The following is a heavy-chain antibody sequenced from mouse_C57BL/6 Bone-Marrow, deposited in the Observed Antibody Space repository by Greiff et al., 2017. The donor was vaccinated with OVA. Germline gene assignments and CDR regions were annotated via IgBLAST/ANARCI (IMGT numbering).Heavy chain of an antibody. D-gene: IGHD1-1*01. CDR1: GFTFTDYY. J-gene: IGHJ1*03. CDR3: ASSYYYGPYWYFDV. V-gene: IGHV7-3*01. Sequence: DVHLVESGGGLVQPGGSLSLSCAASGFTFTDYYMSWVRQPPGKALEWLGFIRNKANGYTTEYSASVKGRFTISRDNSQSILYLQMNALRAEDSATYYCASSYYYGPYWYFDVWGTGTTVTVSS. CDR2: IRNKANGYTT.